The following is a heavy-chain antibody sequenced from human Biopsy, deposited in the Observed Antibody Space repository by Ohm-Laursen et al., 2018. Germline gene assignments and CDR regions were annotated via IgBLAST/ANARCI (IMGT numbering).Heavy chain of an antibody. CDR3: ARDSRGGHLNTTLITGKNLDS. CDR1: GDSINSSY. CDR2: IYYTGST. D-gene: IGHD3-16*01. J-gene: IGHJ4*02. Sequence: SQILSLTCIVSGDSINSSYWSWIRQAPGKGLEWIGYIYYTGSTNYNPSVKSRVTISVDTSKNQFSLKLNSVTAADTAVYFCARDSRGGHLNTTLITGKNLDSWGQGILVTVSS. V-gene: IGHV4-59*01.